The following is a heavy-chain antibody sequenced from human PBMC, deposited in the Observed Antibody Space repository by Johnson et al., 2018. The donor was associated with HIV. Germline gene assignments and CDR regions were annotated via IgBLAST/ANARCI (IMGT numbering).Heavy chain of an antibody. Sequence: QVQLVESGGGVVQPGRSLRLSCAASGFTFSSYAMHWVRQAPGKGLEWVAVISFDGSNKYYADSVKGLSTISRDDSKSTLYLQMKSMKTEDTAVYYCTTVARWIRTVAAFDVWGQGTMVTVSS. CDR1: GFTFSSYA. J-gene: IGHJ3*01. D-gene: IGHD5-18*01. CDR3: TTVARWIRTVAAFDV. CDR2: ISFDGSNK. V-gene: IGHV3-30*04.